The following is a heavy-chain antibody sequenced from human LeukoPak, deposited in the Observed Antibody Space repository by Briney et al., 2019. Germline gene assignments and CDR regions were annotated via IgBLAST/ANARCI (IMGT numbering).Heavy chain of an antibody. CDR2: ISWSSGII. J-gene: IGHJ3*02. Sequence: GGSLRLSCAASGFTFSTYWMSWVRQAPGKGLEWVSGISWSSGIIGYADSVKGRFTISRDNAKNSLYLQMDSLRAEDTALYYCAKDTGRPTDAITMEDNAFDIWGQGTMVTVSS. CDR3: AKDTGRPTDAITMEDNAFDI. V-gene: IGHV3-9*01. D-gene: IGHD3-3*01. CDR1: GFTFSTYW.